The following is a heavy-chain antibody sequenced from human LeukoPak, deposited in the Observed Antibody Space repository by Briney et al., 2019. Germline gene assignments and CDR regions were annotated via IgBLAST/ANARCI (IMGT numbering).Heavy chain of an antibody. J-gene: IGHJ3*02. CDR1: GFTVSSNC. Sequence: PGGSLRLSCAASGFTVSSNCMSWVRQAPGKGLEWFSVIYSGGSTYYADSVKGRFTISRDNSKNTLYLQMKSLRAEDTAVYYCARDPGLVVRSSWYDAFAIWGQGTMVTVSS. CDR3: ARDPGLVVRSSWYDAFAI. CDR2: IYSGGST. V-gene: IGHV3-66*01. D-gene: IGHD6-13*01.